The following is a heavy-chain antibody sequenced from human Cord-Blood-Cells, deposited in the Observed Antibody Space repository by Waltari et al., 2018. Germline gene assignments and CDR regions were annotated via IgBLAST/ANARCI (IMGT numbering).Heavy chain of an antibody. D-gene: IGHD6-6*01. Sequence: QVQLQESGPGLVKPSATLSLTCPVSGYSIRSGYYWGWIRPPPGKGLEWIGSIYHSGSTYYNPSLKSRVTISVDTSKNQFSLKLSSVTAADTAVYYCASIAARDAFDIWGQGTMVTVSS. CDR2: IYHSGST. CDR1: GYSIRSGYY. CDR3: ASIAARDAFDI. V-gene: IGHV4-38-2*01. J-gene: IGHJ3*02.